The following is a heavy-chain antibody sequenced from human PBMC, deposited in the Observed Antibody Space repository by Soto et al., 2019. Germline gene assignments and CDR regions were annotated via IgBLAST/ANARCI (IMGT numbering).Heavy chain of an antibody. CDR2: IWYDGSNK. Sequence: GGSLRLSCAASGFTFRNYGMHWVRQAPGKGLEWLAVIWYDGSNKYYADSVKGRFIISRDDSKNTLFLQMNSLRAEDTAVYYCATAKLLLPWLFDYWGQGTLVTVSS. CDR3: ATAKLLLPWLFDY. J-gene: IGHJ4*02. CDR1: GFTFRNYG. D-gene: IGHD2-15*01. V-gene: IGHV3-33*01.